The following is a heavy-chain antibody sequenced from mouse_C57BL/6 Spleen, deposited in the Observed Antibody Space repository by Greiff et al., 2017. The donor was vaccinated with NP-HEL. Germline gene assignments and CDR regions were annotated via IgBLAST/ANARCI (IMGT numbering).Heavy chain of an antibody. CDR1: GYTFTSYT. Sequence: VQLQQSGAELARPGASVKMSCKASGYTFTSYTMHWVKQRPGQGLEWIGYINPSSGYTKYNQKFKDKATLTADKSSSTAYMQLSSLTSEDSAVYYCARGDYGSYYAMDYWGQGTSVTVSS. J-gene: IGHJ4*01. CDR2: INPSSGYT. CDR3: ARGDYGSYYAMDY. V-gene: IGHV1-4*01. D-gene: IGHD1-1*01.